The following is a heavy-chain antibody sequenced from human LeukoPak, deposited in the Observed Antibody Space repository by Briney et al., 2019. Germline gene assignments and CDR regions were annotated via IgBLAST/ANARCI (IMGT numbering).Heavy chain of an antibody. CDR3: ARDFAMVRGVIIH. Sequence: SQTLSLTCAISGDSVSSNSAAWNWIRQSPSRGLEWLGRTYYRSRWYNEYALSVKSRITINPDTSKNQFSLQLNSVTPEDTAVYYCARDFAMVRGVIIHWGQGTLVTVSS. CDR1: GDSVSSNSAA. V-gene: IGHV6-1*01. D-gene: IGHD3-10*01. J-gene: IGHJ4*02. CDR2: TYYRSRWYN.